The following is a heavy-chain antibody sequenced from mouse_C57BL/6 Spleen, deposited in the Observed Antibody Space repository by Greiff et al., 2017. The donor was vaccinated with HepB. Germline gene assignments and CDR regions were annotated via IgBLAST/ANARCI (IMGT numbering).Heavy chain of an antibody. CDR1: GFTFSDYG. CDR2: ISSGSSTI. J-gene: IGHJ2*01. CDR3: ARQEGMDSSGYYFDY. Sequence: EVQVVESGGGLVQPGGSLKLSCAASGFTFSDYGMHWVRQAPEKGLEWVAYISSGSSTIYYADTVKGRFTISRDNAKSTLFLQMTSLRSEDTAMYYCARQEGMDSSGYYFDYWGQGTTLTVSS. D-gene: IGHD3-2*02. V-gene: IGHV5-17*01.